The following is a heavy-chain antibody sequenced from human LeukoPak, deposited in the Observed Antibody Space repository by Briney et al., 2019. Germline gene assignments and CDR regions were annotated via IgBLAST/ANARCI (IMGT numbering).Heavy chain of an antibody. V-gene: IGHV1-69*13. CDR3: ARAVGDYYDSSGSTYDY. J-gene: IGHJ4*02. Sequence: SVKVSCKASGGTFSSYAISWVRLAPGQGLEWMGGIIPIFGTANYAQKFQGRVTITADESTSTAYMELSSLRSEDTAVYYCARAVGDYYDSSGSTYDYWGQGTLVTVSS. CDR1: GGTFSSYA. D-gene: IGHD3-22*01. CDR2: IIPIFGTA.